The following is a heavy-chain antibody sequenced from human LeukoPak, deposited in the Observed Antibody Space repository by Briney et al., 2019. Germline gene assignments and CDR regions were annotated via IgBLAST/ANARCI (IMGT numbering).Heavy chain of an antibody. V-gene: IGHV3-11*06. CDR2: ISSSSSYT. J-gene: IGHJ4*02. CDR3: ARERPMGGTTPIDY. Sequence: KSGGSLRLSCATSGFTFSDYYMSWIRQAPGKGLECVSYISSSSSYTNYADSVKGRFTISRDNAKNSLYLQMNSPRAEDTAVYYCARERPMGGTTPIDYWGQGTLVTVSS. CDR1: GFTFSDYY. D-gene: IGHD1-7*01.